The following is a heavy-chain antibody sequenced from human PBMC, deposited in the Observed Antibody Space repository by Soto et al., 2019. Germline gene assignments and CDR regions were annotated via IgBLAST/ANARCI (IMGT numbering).Heavy chain of an antibody. CDR3: ARVRASTPGYGFGELSL. V-gene: IGHV3-21*01. Sequence: EGQLVEAGGGLVKPGGSLRLSCAASGFTLSSYSMNWVRQAPGKGLEWVSSITSSSRYIYYPDSMKGRFTIPRDNAKNSLYLQVNSLRADDTAVYYCARVRASTPGYGFGELSLWGQGTLVTVSS. J-gene: IGHJ4*02. CDR2: ITSSSRYI. D-gene: IGHD3-10*01. CDR1: GFTLSSYS.